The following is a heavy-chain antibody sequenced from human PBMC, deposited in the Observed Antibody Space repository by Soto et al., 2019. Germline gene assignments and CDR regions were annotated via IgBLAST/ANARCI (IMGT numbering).Heavy chain of an antibody. CDR3: ARGRYYAAAISPLDY. D-gene: IGHD3-3*01. V-gene: IGHV1-8*02. CDR2: MNPNSGNT. Sequence: ASVKVSCKASGYTFNNYDIHWVRQAPGHGLEWMGWMNPNSGNTGYAQNFRGRVTMTRDTSISTAYMELSRLRSDDTAVYYCARGRYYAAAISPLDYWGQGTLVTVSS. CDR1: GYTFNNYD. J-gene: IGHJ4*02.